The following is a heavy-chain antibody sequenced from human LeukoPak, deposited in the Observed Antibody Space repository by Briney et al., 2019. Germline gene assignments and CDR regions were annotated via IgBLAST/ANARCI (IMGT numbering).Heavy chain of an antibody. D-gene: IGHD3-16*01. J-gene: IGHJ4*02. Sequence: PGGSLRLSCAVSGFSFTNVWMNWVRQAPGKGREWVGRIKNKDEGEKTDYAAPVKGRFTISRDDSKATLFLQMNSLKMEDTAIYYCTTGIDYGGGYWGQGTLVSVSS. CDR1: GFSFTNVW. CDR3: TTGIDYGGGY. V-gene: IGHV3-15*07. CDR2: IKNKDEGEKT.